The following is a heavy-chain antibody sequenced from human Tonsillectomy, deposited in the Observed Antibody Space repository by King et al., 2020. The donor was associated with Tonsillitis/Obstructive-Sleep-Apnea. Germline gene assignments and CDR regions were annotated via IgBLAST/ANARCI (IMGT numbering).Heavy chain of an antibody. CDR3: ARVGAYYDSSAYYVS. D-gene: IGHD3-22*01. Sequence: QLVQSGAEVKKPGASVKVSCKASGYTFTDYYMHWVRLAPGQGLEWMGWINPNSGGTNYAQKFQGRVTMTRDTSISTAYLELSRLRSDDTAVYYCARVGAYYDSSAYYVSWGQGTLVTVSS. J-gene: IGHJ5*02. CDR2: INPNSGGT. V-gene: IGHV1-2*02. CDR1: GYTFTDYY.